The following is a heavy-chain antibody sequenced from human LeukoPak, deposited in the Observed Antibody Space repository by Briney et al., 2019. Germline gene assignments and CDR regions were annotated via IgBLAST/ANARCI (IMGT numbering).Heavy chain of an antibody. CDR1: GFTFNNAW. Sequence: GGSLRLSCAASGFTFNNAWMSWVSQAPGEGREWVGRIKSKIYGGTTDYAAPVNGRFSISRDDSKNTVYLQMNSLKTEDTAVYYCATWGDFWSGNYGGYWGQGTLVTVSS. CDR3: ATWGDFWSGNYGGY. V-gene: IGHV3-15*01. CDR2: IKSKIYGGTT. J-gene: IGHJ4*02. D-gene: IGHD3-3*01.